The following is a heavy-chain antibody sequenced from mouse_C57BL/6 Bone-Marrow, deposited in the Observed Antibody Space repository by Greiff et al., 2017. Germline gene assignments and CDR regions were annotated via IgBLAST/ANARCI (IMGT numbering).Heavy chain of an antibody. Sequence: VKLVESGAELVRPGASVKLSCKASGYTFTDYYINWVKQRPGQGLEWIARIYPGSGNTYYNEKFKGKATLTAEKSSSTAYMQLSSLTSEVSAVYFCAGAHAFDYWGQGTTLTVSS. V-gene: IGHV1-76*01. CDR1: GYTFTDYY. J-gene: IGHJ2*01. CDR2: IYPGSGNT. CDR3: AGAHAFDY.